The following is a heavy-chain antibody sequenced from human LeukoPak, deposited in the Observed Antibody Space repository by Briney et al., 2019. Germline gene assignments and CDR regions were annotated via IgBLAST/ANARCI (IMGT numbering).Heavy chain of an antibody. Sequence: GGSLRLSCAASGFTFSSYGMHWVRQAPGKGLEWVAVIWHDGSNKYYADSVKGRFTISRDNAKNSLYLQMNSLRAEDTAVYFCARDVGSGNYYKLLHFDYWGQGTLVTVSS. CDR2: IWHDGSNK. D-gene: IGHD3-10*01. CDR1: GFTFSSYG. V-gene: IGHV3-33*01. J-gene: IGHJ4*02. CDR3: ARDVGSGNYYKLLHFDY.